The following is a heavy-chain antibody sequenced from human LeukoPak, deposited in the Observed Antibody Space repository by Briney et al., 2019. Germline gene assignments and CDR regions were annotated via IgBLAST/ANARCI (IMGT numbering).Heavy chain of an antibody. D-gene: IGHD7-27*01. V-gene: IGHV3-7*01. CDR3: AGSLGPLTEY. Sequence: GGSLRLSCAASGFTFYGYWMSWVRQAPGKGLEWVANIKHDGSERYYGESVKGRFSISRDNAKNTLYLQMNNLRAEDTAVYYCAGSLGPLTEYWGQGTLVTVSS. CDR1: GFTFYGYW. J-gene: IGHJ4*01. CDR2: IKHDGSER.